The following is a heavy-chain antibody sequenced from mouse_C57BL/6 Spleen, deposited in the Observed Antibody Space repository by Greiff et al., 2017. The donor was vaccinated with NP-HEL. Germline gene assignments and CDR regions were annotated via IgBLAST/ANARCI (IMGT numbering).Heavy chain of an antibody. CDR2: INYDGSST. CDR1: GFTFSDYY. J-gene: IGHJ1*03. V-gene: IGHV5-16*01. Sequence: EVQLVESEGGLVQPGSSMKLSCTASGFTFSDYYMAWVRQVPEKGLEWVANINYDGSSTYYLDSLKSRFIISRDNAKNILYLQMSSLKSEDTATYYCARANWDGYFDVWGTGTTVTVSS. CDR3: ARANWDGYFDV. D-gene: IGHD4-1*01.